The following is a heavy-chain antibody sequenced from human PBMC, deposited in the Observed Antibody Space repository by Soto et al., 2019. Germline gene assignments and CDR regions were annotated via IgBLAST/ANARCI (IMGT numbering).Heavy chain of an antibody. CDR3: AREFPDNVSSDSYLDH. Sequence: SQTLSLTCAISGDSVSGNSAAWNWIRQSPSRGLEWLGRTYYRSRWYNDYAVSVKSRITITPDTSKNQFSLQLNSVTPEDTAVYYCAREFPDNVSSDSYLDHWGQGALVTVSS. D-gene: IGHD6-19*01. CDR2: TYYRSRWYN. J-gene: IGHJ4*02. V-gene: IGHV6-1*01. CDR1: GDSVSGNSAA.